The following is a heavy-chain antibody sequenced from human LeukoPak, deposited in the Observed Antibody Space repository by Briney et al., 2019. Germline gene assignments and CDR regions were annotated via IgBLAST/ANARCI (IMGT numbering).Heavy chain of an antibody. J-gene: IGHJ4*02. CDR1: GFTFTSSA. CDR3: ARSWYYDSPFDY. Sequence: GASVKVSCKASGFTFTSSAMQWVRQARGQRLEWIGWIVVGSGNTNYAQKFQERVTITRDMSTSTAYMELSSLRSEDTAVYYCARSWYYDSPFDYWGQGTLVTVSS. D-gene: IGHD3-22*01. V-gene: IGHV1-58*02. CDR2: IVVGSGNT.